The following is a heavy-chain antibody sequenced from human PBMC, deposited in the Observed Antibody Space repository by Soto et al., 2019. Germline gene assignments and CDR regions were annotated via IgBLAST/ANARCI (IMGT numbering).Heavy chain of an antibody. D-gene: IGHD4-17*01. Sequence: GGSLGLSCAVSGFTFSDYYMTWIRRAPGKGLEWVSYISSSTSHTNYADSVKGRFTISRDNAKNSLFLQMNSLRAEDTAVYYCATATGATYTLSHYG. CDR3: ATATGATYTLSHYG. CDR1: GFTFSDYY. V-gene: IGHV3-11*03. J-gene: IGHJ6*01. CDR2: ISSSTSHT.